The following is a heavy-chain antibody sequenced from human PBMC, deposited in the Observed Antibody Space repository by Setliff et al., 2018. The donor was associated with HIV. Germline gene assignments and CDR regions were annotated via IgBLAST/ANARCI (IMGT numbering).Heavy chain of an antibody. J-gene: IGHJ4*02. Sequence: GGSLRLSCAASGFTFSSYWMSWVRQAPGKGLEWVANIKQDGSEKYYVDSVKGRFTISRDNAKNSLYLQMDSLRAEDTAVYYCARDEGPLAYCGGDCYVYWGQGTLVTVSS. CDR1: GFTFSSYW. CDR3: ARDEGPLAYCGGDCYVY. D-gene: IGHD2-21*02. V-gene: IGHV3-7*01. CDR2: IKQDGSEK.